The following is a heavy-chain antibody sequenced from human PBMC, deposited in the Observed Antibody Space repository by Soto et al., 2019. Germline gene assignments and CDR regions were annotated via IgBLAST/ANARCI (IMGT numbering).Heavy chain of an antibody. CDR3: ARGGGSSFDY. J-gene: IGHJ4*02. D-gene: IGHD6-6*01. CDR1: GGSVSSGSYY. V-gene: IGHV4-61*01. Sequence: QVQLQESGPGLVKPSETLSLTCTVSGGSVSSGSYYWSWIRQPPGKGLEWIGYIYYSGSTNYNPSLKSRVPISVDPSKNQFSRKLSSVTAADTAVYYCARGGGSSFDYWGQVTLVTVSS. CDR2: IYYSGST.